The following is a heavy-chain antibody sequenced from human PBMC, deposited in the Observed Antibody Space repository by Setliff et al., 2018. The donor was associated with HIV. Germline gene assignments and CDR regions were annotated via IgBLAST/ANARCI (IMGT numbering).Heavy chain of an antibody. Sequence: GGSLRLSCAAYGFTVSRFYMSWVRQAPGKGLEWVSVIYSDGSSYYADSVRGRFTISRDNYKNTLYLQRNSLRPEDTAVYYCARGSPLSHFGYWGQGILGTVSS. CDR3: ARGSPLSHFGY. CDR1: GFTVSRFY. CDR2: IYSDGSS. V-gene: IGHV3-53*01. J-gene: IGHJ4*02.